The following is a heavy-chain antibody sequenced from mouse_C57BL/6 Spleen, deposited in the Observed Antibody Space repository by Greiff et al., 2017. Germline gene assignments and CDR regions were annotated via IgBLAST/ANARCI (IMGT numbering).Heavy chain of an antibody. CDR2: INPYNGGT. CDR1: GYTFTDYY. J-gene: IGHJ4*01. CDR3: AREATMVTAYAMDY. V-gene: IGHV1-19*01. D-gene: IGHD2-2*01. Sequence: VQLQQSGPVLVKPGASVKMSCKASGYTFTDYYMNWVKQSHGKSLEWIGVINPYNGGTSYNQKFKGKATLTVDKSSSTAYMELNSLTSEDSAVYYCAREATMVTAYAMDYWGQGTSVTVSS.